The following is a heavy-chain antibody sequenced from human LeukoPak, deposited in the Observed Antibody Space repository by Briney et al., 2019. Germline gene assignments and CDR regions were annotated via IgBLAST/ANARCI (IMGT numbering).Heavy chain of an antibody. CDR1: GFTFSSYA. CDR3: ASSGSAYYYYMDV. V-gene: IGHV3-30*01. Sequence: GGSLRLSCAASGFTFSSYAMHWVRQAPGKGLEWVAVISYDGSNKYYADSVKGRFTISRDNSKNTLYLQMNSLRAEDTAVYYCASSGSAYYYYMDVWGKGPTVTVSS. J-gene: IGHJ6*03. D-gene: IGHD5-12*01. CDR2: ISYDGSNK.